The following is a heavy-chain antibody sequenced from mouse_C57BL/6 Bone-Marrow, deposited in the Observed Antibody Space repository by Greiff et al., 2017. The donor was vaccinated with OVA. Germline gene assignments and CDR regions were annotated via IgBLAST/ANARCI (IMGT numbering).Heavy chain of an antibody. CDR3: ARLRQLRLAWFAY. Sequence: EVQLVESGGDLVKPGGSLKLSCAASGFTFSSYGMSWVRQTPDKRLEWVATISSGGSYTYYPDSVKGRFTISRDNAKNTLYLQMSSLKSEATAMYYCARLRQLRLAWFAYWGQGTLVTVSA. CDR2: ISSGGSYT. V-gene: IGHV5-6*01. D-gene: IGHD3-2*02. J-gene: IGHJ3*01. CDR1: GFTFSSYG.